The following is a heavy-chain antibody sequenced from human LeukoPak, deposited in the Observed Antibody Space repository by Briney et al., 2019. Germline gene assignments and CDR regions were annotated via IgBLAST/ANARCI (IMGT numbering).Heavy chain of an antibody. CDR3: ARRIGPAAIPLGWFDP. V-gene: IGHV1-69*13. D-gene: IGHD2-2*01. CDR2: IIPIFGTA. Sequence: SVKVSCKASGGTFSSYAISWVRQAPGQGLEWMGGIIPIFGTANYAQKFQGRVTITADESTSTAYMELSSLRSEDTAVYYCARRIGPAAIPLGWFDPWGQGTLVTVSS. J-gene: IGHJ5*02. CDR1: GGTFSSYA.